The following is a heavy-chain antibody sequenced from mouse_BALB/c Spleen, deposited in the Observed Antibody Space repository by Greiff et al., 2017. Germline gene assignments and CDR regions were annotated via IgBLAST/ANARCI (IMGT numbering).Heavy chain of an antibody. J-gene: IGHJ1*01. V-gene: IGHV5-17*02. CDR3: ARHITTVVARYFDV. Sequence: EVKLVESGGGLVQPGGSRKLSCAASGFTFSSFGMHWVRQAPEKGLEWVAYISSGSSTIYYADTVKGRFTISRDNPKNTLFLQMTSLRSEDTAMYYCARHITTVVARYFDVWGAGTTVTVSS. CDR1: GFTFSSFG. D-gene: IGHD1-1*01. CDR2: ISSGSSTI.